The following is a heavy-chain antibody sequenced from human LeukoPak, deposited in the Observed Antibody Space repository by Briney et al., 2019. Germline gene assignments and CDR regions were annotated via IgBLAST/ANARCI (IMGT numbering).Heavy chain of an antibody. J-gene: IGHJ6*03. CDR3: ARDLSPGFVGQWLVRDYYYYMGV. V-gene: IGHV3-30*04. D-gene: IGHD6-19*01. Sequence: GGSLRLSCAASGFTFSSYAMHWVRQAPGKGLEWVAVISYDGSNKHYADSVKGRFTISRDNSKNMLYLQMNSLRAEDTAVYYCARDLSPGFVGQWLVRDYYYYMGVWGKGTTVTISS. CDR1: GFTFSSYA. CDR2: ISYDGSNK.